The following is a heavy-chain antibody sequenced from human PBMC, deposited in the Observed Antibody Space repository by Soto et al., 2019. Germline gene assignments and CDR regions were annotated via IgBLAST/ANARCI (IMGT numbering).Heavy chain of an antibody. CDR2: FSSGGGGT. V-gene: IGHV3-23*01. Sequence: PGGSLRLSCTASGFTFSNYAMSWVRQAPGKGLEWVSTFSSGGGGTYYADSVKGRFTISRDNSKNTLSLQMNSLRAEDTAVYYCARDRYGDNGQVLDYWGQGTLVTVSS. CDR3: ARDRYGDNGQVLDY. CDR1: GFTFSNYA. J-gene: IGHJ4*02. D-gene: IGHD4-17*01.